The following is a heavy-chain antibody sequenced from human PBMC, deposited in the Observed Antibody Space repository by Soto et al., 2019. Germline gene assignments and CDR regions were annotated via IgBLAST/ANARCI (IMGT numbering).Heavy chain of an antibody. CDR3: AGGNDKTWDSDY. CDR2: IIQDGSAR. V-gene: IGHV3-7*03. D-gene: IGHD7-27*01. Sequence: EVQLVESGGGLVQPGGSLRLSCAASGLTFSNYWMSWVRQAPGKGLECVANIIQDGSARYYVDSVRGRFTISRDNAKNSLYLQMNTLRVEDTAVYYCAGGNDKTWDSDYWGRGTLVTVSS. CDR1: GLTFSNYW. J-gene: IGHJ4*02.